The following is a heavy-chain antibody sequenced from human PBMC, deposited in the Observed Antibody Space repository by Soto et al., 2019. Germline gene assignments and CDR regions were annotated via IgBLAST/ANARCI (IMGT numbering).Heavy chain of an antibody. CDR1: GFTFEDYA. CDR3: AKGARSGWPWYFDL. J-gene: IGHJ2*01. D-gene: IGHD6-19*01. V-gene: IGHV3-9*01. Sequence: EVQLVESGGGLVQPGRSLRLSCAVSGFTFEDYAMIWVRQVPGKGLECVSSISWNSGAIDYAASVKGRFTISRDNAKKSLYLEMNSLRVEDTALYYSAKGARSGWPWYFDLWGRGTLVTVSS. CDR2: ISWNSGAI.